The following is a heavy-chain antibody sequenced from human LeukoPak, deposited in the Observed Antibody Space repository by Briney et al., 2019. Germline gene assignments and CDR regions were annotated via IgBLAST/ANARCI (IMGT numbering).Heavy chain of an antibody. CDR1: GYSISSGYY. V-gene: IGHV4-38-2*01. D-gene: IGHD6-19*01. J-gene: IGHJ5*02. CDR2: IYHSGST. Sequence: SETLSLTCAVSGYSISSGYYWGWIRQPPGKGLEWIGSIYHSGSTYYNPSLKSRVTISVDTSKNQFSLKLSSVTAADTAVYYCARGSGIAVAGTNHWFDPWGQGTLVTVSS. CDR3: ARGSGIAVAGTNHWFDP.